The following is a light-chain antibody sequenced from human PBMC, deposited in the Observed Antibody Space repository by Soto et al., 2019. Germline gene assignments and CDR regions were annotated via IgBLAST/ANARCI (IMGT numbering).Light chain of an antibody. CDR1: SSDVGGYNY. CDR3: SSYTSSSTYV. J-gene: IGLJ1*01. V-gene: IGLV2-14*01. Sequence: QSVLTQPASVSRSPGQSITISCTGTSSDVGGYNYVSWYQQHPGKAPKLMIYEVSNRPSGLSNRFSGSKSGNTASLTISGLQAEDEADYYCSSYTSSSTYVFGTGTKVTVL. CDR2: EVS.